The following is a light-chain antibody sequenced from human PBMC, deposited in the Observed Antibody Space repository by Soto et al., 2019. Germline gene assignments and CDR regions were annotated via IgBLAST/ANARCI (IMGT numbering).Light chain of an antibody. CDR3: QHYNSYSEA. V-gene: IGKV1-5*03. CDR1: QTISSW. CDR2: KAS. Sequence: DIQMTQSPSPLSGSVGDRVTITCRASQTISSWLVWYQQKPGKAPKLLIYKASTLKSGVPSRFSGSGSGTEFTLTISSLQPDDFATYYCQHYNSYSEALGQGTKVDIK. J-gene: IGKJ1*01.